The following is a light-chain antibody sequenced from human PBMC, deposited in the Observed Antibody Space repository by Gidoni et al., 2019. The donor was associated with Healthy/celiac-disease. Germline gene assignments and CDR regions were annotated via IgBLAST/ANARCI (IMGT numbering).Light chain of an antibody. CDR2: AAS. Sequence: DIQMTQSPSSLSASVGDRVTITCRASQSMSSYLNWYQQKPGKAPKLLIYAASSLQSGVPPRFSGSGSGTDFTLTISSLQPEDFATYYCQQSYSTPRVTFXPXTKVDIK. J-gene: IGKJ3*01. V-gene: IGKV1-39*01. CDR3: QQSYSTPRVT. CDR1: QSMSSY.